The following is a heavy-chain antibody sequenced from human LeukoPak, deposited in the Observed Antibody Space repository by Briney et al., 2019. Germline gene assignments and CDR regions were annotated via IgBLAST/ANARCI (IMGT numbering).Heavy chain of an antibody. V-gene: IGHV1-8*01. D-gene: IGHD2-15*01. J-gene: IGHJ5*02. Sequence: ASVKVSXKASGYTFTSYDINWVRQAPGQGLEWMGWMNPNSGNTGYAQKFQGRVTMTRNTSISTAYMELSSLRSEDTAVYYCARGRYCSGGSCYGDWFDPWGQGTLVTVPS. CDR1: GYTFTSYD. CDR2: MNPNSGNT. CDR3: ARGRYCSGGSCYGDWFDP.